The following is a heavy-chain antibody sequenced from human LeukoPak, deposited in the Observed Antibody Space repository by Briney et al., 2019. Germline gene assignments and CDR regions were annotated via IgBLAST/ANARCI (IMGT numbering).Heavy chain of an antibody. CDR3: TRRAVRSGSYYGSYYYYMDV. CDR2: IRYDGSNK. J-gene: IGHJ6*03. Sequence: PGGSLRLSCAASGFTFSSYWMSWVRQAPGKGLEWVAFIRYDGSNKYYADSVKGRFTISRDNSKNTLYLQMNSLRAEDTAVYYCTRRAVRSGSYYGSYYYYMDVWGKGTTVTVSS. V-gene: IGHV3-30*02. CDR1: GFTFSSYW. D-gene: IGHD3-10*01.